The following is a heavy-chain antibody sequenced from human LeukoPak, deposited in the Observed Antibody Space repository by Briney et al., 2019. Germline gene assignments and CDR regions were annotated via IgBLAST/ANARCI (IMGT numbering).Heavy chain of an antibody. CDR3: ATIRRYGGNPAYYFDD. CDR2: VYYTGAT. V-gene: IGHV4-39*01. J-gene: IGHJ4*02. Sequence: SETLSLTCSVSGDSITNTIYYWAWVRQPPGKGLEWIGTVYYTGATFYKPSLKSRVTVSADTSRNQFSLSLRSVTAADAAVYYCATIRRYGGNPAYYFDDWGQGTLVTISS. D-gene: IGHD5-12*01. CDR1: GDSITNTIYY.